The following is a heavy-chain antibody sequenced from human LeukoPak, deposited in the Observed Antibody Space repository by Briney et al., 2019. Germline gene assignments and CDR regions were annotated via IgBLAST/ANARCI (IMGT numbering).Heavy chain of an antibody. V-gene: IGHV3-33*01. CDR1: GFTFSSYG. J-gene: IGHJ4*02. Sequence: GGSLRLSCAASGFTFSSYGMHWVRQAPGKGLEWVAVIWYDGSNKYYADSVKGQFTISRDNSKNTLYLQMNSRRAEDTAVYYCARGSYSSSWYVVDYWGQGTLVTVSS. CDR2: IWYDGSNK. D-gene: IGHD6-13*01. CDR3: ARGSYSSSWYVVDY.